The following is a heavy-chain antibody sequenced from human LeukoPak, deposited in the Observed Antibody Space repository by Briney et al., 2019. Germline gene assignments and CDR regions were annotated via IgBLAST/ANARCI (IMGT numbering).Heavy chain of an antibody. V-gene: IGHV5-51*01. D-gene: IGHD2-2*01. Sequence: GESLKISCKGSGYSFTSYWIGWVRPMPGKGLGWMGIIYPGDSDTRYSPSFQGQVTISADKSISTAYLQWSSLKASDTAMYYCARLRYCSSTSCYRLDAFDIWGQGTMVTVSS. CDR2: IYPGDSDT. CDR1: GYSFTSYW. J-gene: IGHJ3*02. CDR3: ARLRYCSSTSCYRLDAFDI.